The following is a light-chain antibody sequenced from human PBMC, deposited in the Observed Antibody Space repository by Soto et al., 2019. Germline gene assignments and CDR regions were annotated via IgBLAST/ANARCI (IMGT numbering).Light chain of an antibody. V-gene: IGLV2-8*01. CDR1: SSDVGGYNY. CDR2: EVS. J-gene: IGLJ1*01. CDR3: SSYADINKPYV. Sequence: QSVLTQPPSASGSPGQSVTISCTGTSSDVGGYNYVSWYQHHPGKAPKLMIYEVSKRPSGVPDRFSGSKSGNTASLTVSGLQAEDEADYYCSSYADINKPYVFGTGTKVTVL.